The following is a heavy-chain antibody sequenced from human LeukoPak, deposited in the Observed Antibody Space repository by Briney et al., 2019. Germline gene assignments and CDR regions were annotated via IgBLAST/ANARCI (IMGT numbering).Heavy chain of an antibody. Sequence: PSETLSLTCAVYGGSFSGYYWSWIRQPPGKGLEWIGEINHSGSTNYNPSLKSRVTISVDTSKNQFSQKLSSVTAADTAVYYCAGGASGWVSYWGQGTLVTVSS. CDR2: INHSGST. CDR3: AGGASGWVSY. J-gene: IGHJ4*02. D-gene: IGHD6-19*01. V-gene: IGHV4-34*01. CDR1: GGSFSGYY.